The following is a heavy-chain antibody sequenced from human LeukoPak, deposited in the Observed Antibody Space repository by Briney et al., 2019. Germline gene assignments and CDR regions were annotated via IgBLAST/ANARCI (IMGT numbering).Heavy chain of an antibody. CDR2: ISAYNGNT. J-gene: IGHJ4*02. D-gene: IGHD3-3*01. CDR1: GYTFTSYG. V-gene: IGHV1-18*01. CDR3: ARGSNVLRFLEWLSNSDY. Sequence: GASVNVSCKASGYTFTSYGISWVRQAPGQGLEWMGWISAYNGNTNYAQKLQGRVTMTTDTSTSTAYMELRSLRSDDTAVYYCARGSNVLRFLEWLSNSDYWGQGTLVTVSS.